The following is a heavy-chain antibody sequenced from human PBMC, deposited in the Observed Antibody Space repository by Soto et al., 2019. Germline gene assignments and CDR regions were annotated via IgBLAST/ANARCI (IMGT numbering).Heavy chain of an antibody. J-gene: IGHJ4*02. CDR2: IYPGDSDT. CDR1: GYSFSSHW. V-gene: IGHV5-51*01. Sequence: PGESLKISCKGFGYSFSSHWIGWVRQMPGKGLEWMGIIYPGDSDTRYGPSFQGQVTISADKSISTAYLQWRSLKTSDTAMYYCARSGVGAMNPASGTDYWGQGTLVTV. D-gene: IGHD1-26*01. CDR3: ARSGVGAMNPASGTDY.